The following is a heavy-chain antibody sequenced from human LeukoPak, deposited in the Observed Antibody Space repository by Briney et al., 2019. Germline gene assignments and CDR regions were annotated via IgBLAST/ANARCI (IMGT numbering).Heavy chain of an antibody. CDR2: ISYDGSNK. D-gene: IGHD3-3*01. V-gene: IGHV3-30-3*01. CDR3: ASAAGHYDFWGGYYWDPGHY. CDR1: GFTFSSYA. Sequence: GGSLRLSCAASGFTFSSYAMHWVRQAPGKGLEWVAVISYDGSNKYYADSVKGRFTISRDNSKNTLYLQMNSLRAEDTAVYYCASAAGHYDFWGGYYWDPGHYWGQGTLVTVSS. J-gene: IGHJ4*02.